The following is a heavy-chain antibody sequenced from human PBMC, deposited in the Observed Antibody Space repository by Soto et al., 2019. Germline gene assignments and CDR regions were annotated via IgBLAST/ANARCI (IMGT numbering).Heavy chain of an antibody. V-gene: IGHV3-21*01. CDR2: ISTNSRSI. CDR1: GFTFSTFT. Sequence: EVQLVESGGGPVKPGESLRLSCAASGFTFSTFTMNWVRQAPGKGLEWVSSISTNSRSIYYADSVKGRFTISRDNAKNSLSLQMNSLTTEDTAVYYCARGFSSSSWFDPWGQGTLVTVSS. D-gene: IGHD6-6*01. CDR3: ARGFSSSSWFDP. J-gene: IGHJ5*02.